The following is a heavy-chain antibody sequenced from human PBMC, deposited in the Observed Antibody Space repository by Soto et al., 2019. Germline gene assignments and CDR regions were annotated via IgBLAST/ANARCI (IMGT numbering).Heavy chain of an antibody. D-gene: IGHD3-3*01. Sequence: PGGSLRLSCAASGFTFSSYWMSLVRQAPGKGLECVSNIKQDGSEKYYVDSVKGRFTISRDNAKNSLYLQMNSLRAEDTAVYYCARAFWPQGFWSEPDYYYGMEVWGKGTKVTVSS. CDR2: IKQDGSEK. V-gene: IGHV3-7*01. CDR3: ARAFWPQGFWSEPDYYYGMEV. J-gene: IGHJ6*04. CDR1: GFTFSSYW.